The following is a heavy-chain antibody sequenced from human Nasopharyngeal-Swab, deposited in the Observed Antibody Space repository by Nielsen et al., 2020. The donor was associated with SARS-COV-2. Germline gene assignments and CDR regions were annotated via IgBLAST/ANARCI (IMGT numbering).Heavy chain of an antibody. Sequence: GGSLRLSCAASGFTFSSYGMYWVRQAPGKGLEWVAVISYDGSNKYYADSVKGRFTISRDNSKNTLYLQMNSLRAEDTAVYYCAKLGIAVAGSDYWGQGTLVTVSS. CDR1: GFTFSSYG. CDR3: AKLGIAVAGSDY. V-gene: IGHV3-30*18. D-gene: IGHD6-19*01. J-gene: IGHJ4*02. CDR2: ISYDGSNK.